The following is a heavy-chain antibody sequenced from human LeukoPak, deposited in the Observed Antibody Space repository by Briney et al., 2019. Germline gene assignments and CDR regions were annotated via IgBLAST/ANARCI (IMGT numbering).Heavy chain of an antibody. D-gene: IGHD2-15*01. J-gene: IGHJ2*01. Sequence: GGSLRLSCSVSGFTFSTYVMHWVRQAPGKGLEYVSAISSNGDNTYYADSVRGRFTISRDNSKNTLYLQMNSLRAADAAVYYCARNSLGYCSGGSCYSSWYFDLWGRGTLVTVSS. CDR1: GFTFSTYV. V-gene: IGHV3-64*04. CDR3: ARNSLGYCSGGSCYSSWYFDL. CDR2: ISSNGDNT.